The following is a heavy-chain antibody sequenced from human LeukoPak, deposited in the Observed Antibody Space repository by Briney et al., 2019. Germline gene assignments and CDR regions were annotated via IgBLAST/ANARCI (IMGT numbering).Heavy chain of an antibody. Sequence: GGSLRLSCAASGFSLSAYGVHWVRQAPGKGLERVAVISYDGSNKYYADSVKGRFTISRDNSKNTLYLQMNSLRAEDTAVYYCAKEQTAMVRGYYYGMDVWGQGTTVTVSS. D-gene: IGHD5-18*01. J-gene: IGHJ6*02. CDR2: ISYDGSNK. CDR3: AKEQTAMVRGYYYGMDV. CDR1: GFSLSAYG. V-gene: IGHV3-30*18.